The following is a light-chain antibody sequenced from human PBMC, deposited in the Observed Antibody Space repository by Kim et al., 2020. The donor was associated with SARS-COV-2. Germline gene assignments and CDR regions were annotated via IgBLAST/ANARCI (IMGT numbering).Light chain of an antibody. CDR2: DVN. Sequence: GQSVTISCTGSSSDVGAYNYVSWYQQHPGKAPKLVICDVNRRPSGVPDRFSGSKSGNTASLTISGVQAEDEADYYCCSYAGTYTWVLGGGTKLTV. J-gene: IGLJ3*02. V-gene: IGLV2-11*03. CDR3: CSYAGTYTWV. CDR1: SSDVGAYNY.